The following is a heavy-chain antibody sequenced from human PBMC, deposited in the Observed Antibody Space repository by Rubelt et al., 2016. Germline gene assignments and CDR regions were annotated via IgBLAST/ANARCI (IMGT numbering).Heavy chain of an antibody. CDR1: GYTFTSYP. D-gene: IGHD3-22*01. V-gene: IGHV1-3*01. CDR3: ARDRPLTGNDYYYWFDP. Sequence: QVQLVQSGAEVKKPGASVKVSCKASGYTFTSYPMHWLRQAPGQRLEWMGWINAGNGNTKYSQKFQGRVTITMDTSASTAYMELSSLRSEDTAVYYCARDRPLTGNDYYYWFDPWGQGTLVTVSS. J-gene: IGHJ5*02. CDR2: INAGNGNT.